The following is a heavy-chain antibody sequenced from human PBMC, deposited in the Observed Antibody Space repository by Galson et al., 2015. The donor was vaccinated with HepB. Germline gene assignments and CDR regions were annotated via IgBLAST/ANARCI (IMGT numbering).Heavy chain of an antibody. CDR2: IYSGGST. Sequence: SLRLSCAASGFTVSSNYMTWVRQAPGKGLEWVSVIYSGGSTDYADSVRGRFTLSRDNSKNTLYLRMNSLRAEDTAVYYCARGYSRSWYSGLGYWGQGTLVTVSS. V-gene: IGHV3-53*01. CDR1: GFTVSSNY. J-gene: IGHJ4*02. D-gene: IGHD6-13*01. CDR3: ARGYSRSWYSGLGY.